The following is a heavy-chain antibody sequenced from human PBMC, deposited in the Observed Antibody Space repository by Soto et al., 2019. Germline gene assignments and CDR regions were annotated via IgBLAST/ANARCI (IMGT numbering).Heavy chain of an antibody. V-gene: IGHV5-51*01. J-gene: IGHJ4*02. CDR3: ARKDSSSAFDY. CDR2: IYPGDSDT. D-gene: IGHD3-22*01. CDR1: GYSFTTYW. Sequence: GESLKISCRGSGYSFTTYWIGWVRQMPGKGLEWMGIIYPGDSDTRYSPSFQGQVTISADKYISTAYLQWSSLKASDTAMYYCARKDSSSAFDYWGQGTLVTVSS.